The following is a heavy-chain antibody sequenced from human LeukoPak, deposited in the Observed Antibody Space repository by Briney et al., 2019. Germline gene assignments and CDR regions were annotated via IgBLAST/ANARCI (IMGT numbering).Heavy chain of an antibody. CDR3: ARGRLERRHAFDI. D-gene: IGHD1-1*01. J-gene: IGHJ3*02. V-gene: IGHV4-59*01. CDR2: IYYSGST. CDR1: GGSISSYY. Sequence: SETLPLTCTVSGGSISSYYWSWIRQPPGKGLEWIGYIYYSGSTNYNPSLKSRVTISVYTSKNQFSLKLSSVTAADTAVYYCARGRLERRHAFDIWGQGTMVTVSS.